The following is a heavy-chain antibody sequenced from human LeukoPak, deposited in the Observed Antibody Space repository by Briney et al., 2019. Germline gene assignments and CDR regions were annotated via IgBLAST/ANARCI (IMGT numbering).Heavy chain of an antibody. Sequence: GGSLRLSCAASGFTFSSYWMHWVRQAPGKRLVWVSRSNSDGSSTGYADSVKGRFTISRDNAQNTLYLHMNSLRAEDTAVYYYVRDQGYYGMDVWGQGTTVTVSS. V-gene: IGHV3-74*01. CDR1: GFTFSSYW. CDR3: VRDQGYYGMDV. CDR2: SNSDGSST. J-gene: IGHJ6*02.